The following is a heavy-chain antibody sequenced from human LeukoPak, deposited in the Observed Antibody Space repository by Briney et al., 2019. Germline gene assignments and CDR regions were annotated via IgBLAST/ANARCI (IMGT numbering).Heavy chain of an antibody. V-gene: IGHV3-48*02. CDR2: ISSSSSSI. CDR3: ARASRSGYDF. D-gene: IGHD3-22*01. CDR1: GFTFSSYG. Sequence: GGSLRLSCAASGFTFSSYGMNWVRQAPGKGLEWVSYISSSSSSIYNADSVKGRFTISRDNAKNSLFLQLNSLNDEDTAVYYCARASRSGYDFWGQGTLVTVSS. J-gene: IGHJ4*02.